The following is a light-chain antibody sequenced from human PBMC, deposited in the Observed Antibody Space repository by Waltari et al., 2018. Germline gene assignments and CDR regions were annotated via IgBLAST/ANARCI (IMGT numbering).Light chain of an antibody. CDR2: TAS. CDR1: QGISNY. V-gene: IGKV1-17*03. J-gene: IGKJ2*01. Sequence: DIQMTQSPSAMSASVGDRVTLTCRTSQGISNYLAWFQQKPGKIPERLIYTASSLQSGVPSRFSGSGSGTEFTLTINSLQPEDFATYYCLQHNSYPPYTFGQGTKLEIK. CDR3: LQHNSYPPYT.